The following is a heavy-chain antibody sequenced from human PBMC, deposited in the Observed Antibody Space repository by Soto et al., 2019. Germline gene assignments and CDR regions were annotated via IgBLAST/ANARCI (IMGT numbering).Heavy chain of an antibody. D-gene: IGHD5-18*01. J-gene: IGHJ5*02. CDR3: ARSVDTAMANWFDP. V-gene: IGHV4-31*03. Sequence: QVQLQESGPGLVKPSQTLSLTCTVSGGSISSGGYYWSWIRQHPGKGLEWIGYIYYSGSTYYNPSLKSRVTISVDTSKNQFSLKLSSVTAADTAVYYCARSVDTAMANWFDPWGQGTLVTVSS. CDR1: GGSISSGGYY. CDR2: IYYSGST.